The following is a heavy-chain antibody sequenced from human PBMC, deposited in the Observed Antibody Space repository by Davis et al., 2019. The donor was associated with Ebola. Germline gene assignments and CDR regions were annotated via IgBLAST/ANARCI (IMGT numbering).Heavy chain of an antibody. V-gene: IGHV1-69*04. CDR1: GGTFSSYA. CDR2: IIPILGIA. CDR3: ARDKDIVVVPAAKDGKYYYYGMDV. J-gene: IGHJ6*02. Sequence: SVTVSCKASGGTFSSYAISWVRQAPGQGLEWMGRIIPILGIANYAQKFQGRVTITADKSTRTADMELSSLRSEDTAVYYCARDKDIVVVPAAKDGKYYYYGMDVWGQGTTVTVSS. D-gene: IGHD2-2*01.